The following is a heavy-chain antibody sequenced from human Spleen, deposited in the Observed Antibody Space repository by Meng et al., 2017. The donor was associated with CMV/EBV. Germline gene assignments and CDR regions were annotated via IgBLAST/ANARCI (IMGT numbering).Heavy chain of an antibody. CDR1: GGSLSDYF. D-gene: IGHD3-10*01. J-gene: IGHJ4*02. CDR3: ARDLGLWFGEFDN. V-gene: IGHV4-34*01. Sequence: GSLRLSCAVYGGSLSDYFWSWIRQAPGKGLEWIGEYKYYEGANYNPSLKSRVTISVDTSKNQFSLKLSSVTAADTAVYYCARDLGLWFGEFDNWGQGTLVTVSS. CDR2: YKYYEGA.